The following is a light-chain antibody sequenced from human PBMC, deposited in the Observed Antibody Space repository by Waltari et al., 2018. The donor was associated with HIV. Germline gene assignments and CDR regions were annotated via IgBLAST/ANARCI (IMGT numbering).Light chain of an antibody. J-gene: IGKJ1*01. Sequence: DIQMTQSLSTLSASVGDRVTLTCRASLSISNWLAWYQQKPGNAPKLLIYKAATLEGGVPSRFRGSGSGTEFTLTINSLQPDDFATYFCQQYYLSPWTFGQGARV. CDR2: KAA. V-gene: IGKV1-5*03. CDR1: LSISNW. CDR3: QQYYLSPWT.